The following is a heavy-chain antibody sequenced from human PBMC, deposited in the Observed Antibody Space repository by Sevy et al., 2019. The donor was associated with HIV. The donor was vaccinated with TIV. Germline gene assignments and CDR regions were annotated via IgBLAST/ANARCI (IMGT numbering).Heavy chain of an antibody. J-gene: IGHJ4*02. V-gene: IGHV3-30-3*01. CDR1: GFTFSSYA. CDR2: ISYDGSNK. Sequence: GGSLRLSCAASGFTFSSYAMHWVRQAPGKGLEWVAVISYDGSNKYYAGSVKGRFTISRDNSKNTLYLQMNSLRAEDTAVYYCARVGGDYVWGSYRVWGQGTLVTVSS. CDR3: ARVGGDYVWGSYRV. D-gene: IGHD3-16*02.